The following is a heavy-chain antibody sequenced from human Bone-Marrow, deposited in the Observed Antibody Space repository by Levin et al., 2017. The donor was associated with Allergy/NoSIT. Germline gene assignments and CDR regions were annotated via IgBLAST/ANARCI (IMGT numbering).Heavy chain of an antibody. Sequence: VASVKVSCKASGDTFSTYTISWVRQAPGQGLEWMGRIMPILDKPHYAQKFQGRVTITADKSTSTAYMDLNSVTSEDTAVYYCATDPDCRGGSCYGMDVWGQGTTVIVSS. CDR2: IMPILDKP. CDR3: ATDPDCRGGSCYGMDV. V-gene: IGHV1-69*08. J-gene: IGHJ6*02. D-gene: IGHD2-15*01. CDR1: GDTFSTYT.